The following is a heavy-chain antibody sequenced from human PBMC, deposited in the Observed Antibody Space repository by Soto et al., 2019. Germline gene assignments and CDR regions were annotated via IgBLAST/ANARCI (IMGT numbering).Heavy chain of an antibody. D-gene: IGHD6-19*01. CDR3: ARYSSVWYYFDY. V-gene: IGHV3-11*01. J-gene: IGHJ4*02. CDR2: ISSSGSVI. CDR1: GFTFSDYY. Sequence: GGSLRLSCVASGFTFSDYYMSWIRQAPGKGLEWVSYISSSGSVIYYADSVKGRFAISRDNAKNSLYLQMNSLRAEDTAVYYCARYSSVWYYFDYWGQGTLVTVSS.